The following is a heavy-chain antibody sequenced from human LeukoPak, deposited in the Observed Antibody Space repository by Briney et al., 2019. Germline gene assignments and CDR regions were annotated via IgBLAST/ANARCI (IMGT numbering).Heavy chain of an antibody. Sequence: GASVKVSCKASGGTFSSYAISWVRQAPGQGLEWMGGIIPIFGTANYAQKFQGRVTITADESTSTAYMELSSLRSEDTAVYYCATAHYYDSSGYYIGRCWFDPWGQGTLVTVSS. J-gene: IGHJ5*02. V-gene: IGHV1-69*13. CDR3: ATAHYYDSSGYYIGRCWFDP. D-gene: IGHD3-22*01. CDR1: GGTFSSYA. CDR2: IIPIFGTA.